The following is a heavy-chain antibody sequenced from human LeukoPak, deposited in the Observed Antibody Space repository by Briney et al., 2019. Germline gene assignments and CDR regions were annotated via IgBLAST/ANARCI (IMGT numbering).Heavy chain of an antibody. CDR3: AKDTYYYDSSGYTVDY. Sequence: ASVKVSCKASGYTFTGYYMHRVRQAPGQGLEWMGWINPNSGGTNYAQKFQGRVTMTRDTSISTAYMELTRLRSDDTAVYYCAKDTYYYDSSGYTVDYWGQGTLVTVSS. CDR2: INPNSGGT. V-gene: IGHV1-2*02. CDR1: GYTFTGYY. D-gene: IGHD3-22*01. J-gene: IGHJ4*02.